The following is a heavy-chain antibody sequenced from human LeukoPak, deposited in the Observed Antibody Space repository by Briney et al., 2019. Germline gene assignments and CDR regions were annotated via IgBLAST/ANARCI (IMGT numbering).Heavy chain of an antibody. J-gene: IGHJ3*02. CDR2: INPNSGGT. V-gene: IGHV1-2*02. CDR1: VYTFTVYY. CDR3: ARSMAVVVAAGAFDI. Sequence: GASVNVSCKASVYTFTVYYLHWVRRAPGQGPEWMGWINPNSGGTNYAQKFQGRVTMTRDTSISTAYMELSRLTSDDTAVYYCARSMAVVVAAGAFDIWGQGTMVTVSS. D-gene: IGHD2-15*01.